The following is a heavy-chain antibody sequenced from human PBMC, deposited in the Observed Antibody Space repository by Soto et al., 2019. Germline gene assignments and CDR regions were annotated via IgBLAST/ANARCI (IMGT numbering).Heavy chain of an antibody. CDR1: GDSASSNSAA. CDR3: ARSRYCSSTSCYYNWFDP. Sequence: SQTLSLTCAISGDSASSNSAAWNWIRQSPSRGLEWLGRTYYRSKWYNDYAVSVKSRITINPDTSKNQFSLQLNSVTPEDTAVYYCARSRYCSSTSCYYNWFDPCSRGTLVPVSS. V-gene: IGHV6-1*01. D-gene: IGHD2-2*01. J-gene: IGHJ5*02. CDR2: TYYRSKWYN.